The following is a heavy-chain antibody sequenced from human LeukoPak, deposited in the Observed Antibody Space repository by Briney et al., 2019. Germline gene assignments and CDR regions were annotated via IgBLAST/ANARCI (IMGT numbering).Heavy chain of an antibody. Sequence: PGGSLRLSCAASGFTFSSYAMSWVRQAPGKGLEWISAISGSGGSTYYADSVKGRFTISRDNSKNTLYLQMNSLRAEDTAVYYCAKDGELMTPETTYCSSTSCSFDYWGQGTLVTVSS. V-gene: IGHV3-23*01. CDR2: ISGSGGST. D-gene: IGHD2-2*01. J-gene: IGHJ4*02. CDR3: AKDGELMTPETTYCSSTSCSFDY. CDR1: GFTFSSYA.